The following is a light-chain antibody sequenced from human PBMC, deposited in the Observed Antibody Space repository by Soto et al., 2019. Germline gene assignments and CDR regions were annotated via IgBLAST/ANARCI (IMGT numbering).Light chain of an antibody. J-gene: IGLJ3*02. CDR3: QVWDSSSDHPV. V-gene: IGLV3-21*04. CDR1: NIGSKS. Sequence: SYELTKPPSVSVAPGKTATISCGGNNIGSKSVQWYQQKPGQAPVLVIYYDTDRPSGIPERFSGSNSGNTATLTISRVEAGDEADYYCQVWDSSSDHPVFGGGTKLTVL. CDR2: YDT.